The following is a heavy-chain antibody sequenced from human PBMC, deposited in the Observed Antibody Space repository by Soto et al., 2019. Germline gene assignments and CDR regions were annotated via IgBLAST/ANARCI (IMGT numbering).Heavy chain of an antibody. CDR3: ARGLLRSDWYFDY. J-gene: IGHJ4*02. CDR2: IDPSETFT. D-gene: IGHD4-17*01. CDR1: GYSFTSYW. Sequence: GESLKISCKGSGYSFTSYWISWVRQMPGEGLEKKGTIDPSETFTNNNPYFQGQLTITTDKSLSNAYMQWSSLKASDTAMYYCARGLLRSDWYFDYWGQGALVTVSS. V-gene: IGHV5-10-1*01.